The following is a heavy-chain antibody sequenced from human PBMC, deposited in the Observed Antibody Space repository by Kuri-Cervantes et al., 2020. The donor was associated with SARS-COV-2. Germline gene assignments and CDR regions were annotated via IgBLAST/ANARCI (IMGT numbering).Heavy chain of an antibody. Sequence: GSLRLSCTVSGGSISSYYWSWIRQPAGKGLEWIGRIYTSGSTNYNPSLKSRVTMSVDTSKNQFSLKLSSVTAADTAVYYCARGHSSSFDYWGQGTLVTVSS. J-gene: IGHJ4*02. V-gene: IGHV4-4*07. D-gene: IGHD6-13*01. CDR2: IYTSGST. CDR3: ARGHSSSFDY. CDR1: GGSISSYY.